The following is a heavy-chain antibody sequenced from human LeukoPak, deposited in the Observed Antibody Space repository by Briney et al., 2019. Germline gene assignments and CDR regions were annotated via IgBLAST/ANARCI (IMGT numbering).Heavy chain of an antibody. CDR2: NNHASGCT. V-gene: IGHV1-2*02. Sequence: ASVTVSCQASGYTFTGYYMQWLRQAPAQGREWMGLNNHASGCTHYLLKFPDRVTMTRDTSINTAYMELSRLTSDDTAVYYGAPEGGSSSWYVCYCGEGTLVIVSP. J-gene: IGHJ4*02. CDR3: APEGGSSSWYVCY. CDR1: GYTFTGYY. D-gene: IGHD6-13*01.